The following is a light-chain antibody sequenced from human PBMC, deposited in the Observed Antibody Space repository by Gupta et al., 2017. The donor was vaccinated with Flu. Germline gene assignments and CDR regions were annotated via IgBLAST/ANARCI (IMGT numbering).Light chain of an antibody. CDR2: DND. CDR1: SSNIGINH. Sequence: SALTQPPSLSAAPGQNVTNSCYGSSSNIGINHVSWYQLLPGTAPKLLIYDNDKRPSGIPDRFSGSKSGTSATLDITGLQTGDDADYYCGTWDNSLSVVVFGGGTKVAV. CDR3: GTWDNSLSVVV. V-gene: IGLV1-51*01. J-gene: IGLJ2*01.